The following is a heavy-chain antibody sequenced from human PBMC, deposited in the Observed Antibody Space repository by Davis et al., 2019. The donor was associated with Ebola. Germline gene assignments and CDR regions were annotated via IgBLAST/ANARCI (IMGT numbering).Heavy chain of an antibody. CDR3: ARDNIVGPLDPFHI. Sequence: ASVTVSCKASGYTFTSYGISWVRQAPGQGLEWMGWISAYNGNTNYAQKLQGRVTMTTDTSTSTAYMELRSLRSDDTAVYYYARDNIVGPLDPFHIWGQGTMVTVSS. J-gene: IGHJ3*02. V-gene: IGHV1-18*01. CDR2: ISAYNGNT. CDR1: GYTFTSYG. D-gene: IGHD1-26*01.